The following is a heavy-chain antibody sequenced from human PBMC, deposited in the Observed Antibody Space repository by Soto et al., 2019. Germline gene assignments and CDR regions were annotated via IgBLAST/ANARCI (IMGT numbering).Heavy chain of an antibody. CDR3: AKDHQDYGGKGYFDY. CDR2: ISYDGSNK. V-gene: IGHV3-30*18. CDR1: GFTFSSYG. Sequence: GGSPRLSCAASGFTFSSYGMHWVRQAPGKGLEWVAVISYDGSNKYYADSVKGRFTISRDNSKNTLYLQMNSLRAEDTAVYYCAKDHQDYGGKGYFDYWGQGTLVTVSS. J-gene: IGHJ4*02. D-gene: IGHD4-17*01.